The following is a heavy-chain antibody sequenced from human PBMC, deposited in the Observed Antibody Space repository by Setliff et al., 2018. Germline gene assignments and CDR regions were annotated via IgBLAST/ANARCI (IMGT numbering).Heavy chain of an antibody. CDR2: IYASGTT. D-gene: IGHD3-22*01. Sequence: PSETLSLTCTVSGASISSYYWSWIRQPPGKGLEWIGYIYASGTTNYNPSLKSRVSISLDTSKSQFSLRLSSLTAADTAVYYCARHRRDSSGNYFVGLYYFDYWGQGTPVTVSS. CDR3: ARHRRDSSGNYFVGLYYFDY. J-gene: IGHJ4*02. CDR1: GASISSYY. V-gene: IGHV4-59*08.